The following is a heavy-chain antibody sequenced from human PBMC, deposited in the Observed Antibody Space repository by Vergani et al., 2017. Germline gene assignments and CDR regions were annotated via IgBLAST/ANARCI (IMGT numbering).Heavy chain of an antibody. D-gene: IGHD2-21*01. CDR1: GFTFSTYA. J-gene: IGHJ6*03. V-gene: IGHV3-33*01. CDR2: IYYDGSKK. Sequence: VQLLQSEGAVVQPGGSLRLSCTSSGFTFSTYAMHWVRQAPGKGLEWVAIIYYDGSKKYYADSVKGRFTIPRDNSRNTLDLLMSSLRAEDTAIYYCVREGSYCGSTTCRNPSYVYYYHMDVWGEGTTVTVSS. CDR3: VREGSYCGSTTCRNPSYVYYYHMDV.